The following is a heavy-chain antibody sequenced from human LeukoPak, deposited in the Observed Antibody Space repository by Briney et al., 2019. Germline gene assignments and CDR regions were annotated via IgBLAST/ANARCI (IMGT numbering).Heavy chain of an antibody. D-gene: IGHD6-19*01. CDR1: GFIVSSKY. V-gene: IGHV3-66*01. J-gene: IGHJ4*02. Sequence: GGSLRLSCAASGFIVSSKYMSWVRQGPGKGLECVSIIFSGESTYYADSVKGRFTISRDNSKNTVYLQMNSLRAEDTAVYYCARVGAVAAADCWGQGTLVTVSS. CDR3: ARVGAVAAADC. CDR2: IFSGEST.